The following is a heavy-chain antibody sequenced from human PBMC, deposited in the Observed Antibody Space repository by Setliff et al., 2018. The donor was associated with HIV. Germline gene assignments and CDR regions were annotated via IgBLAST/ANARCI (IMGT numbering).Heavy chain of an antibody. CDR3: ARTLPQYTNLFDY. J-gene: IGHJ4*02. Sequence: GASVKVSCKASGGTFNTYTITWVRQAPGQGLEWMGWINPNSGGTNYAQKFQGRVTMTRDTSISTAYMELSRLRSDDTAVYYCARTLPQYTNLFDYWGQGTLVTVSS. CDR2: INPNSGGT. V-gene: IGHV1-2*02. CDR1: GGTFNTYT. D-gene: IGHD5-18*01.